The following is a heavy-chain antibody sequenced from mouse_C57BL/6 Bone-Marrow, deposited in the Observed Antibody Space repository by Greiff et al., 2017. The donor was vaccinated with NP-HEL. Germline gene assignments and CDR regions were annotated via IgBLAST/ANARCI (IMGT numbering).Heavy chain of an antibody. CDR2: IWSGGST. Sequence: QVQLQQSGPGLVQPSQSLSISCTVSGFSLTSYGVHWVRQSPGKGLEWLGVIWSGGSTDYNAAFIPRLSISKDNSKSQVFFKMNGLQADDTSIYSCDSYDYDVSFAYWGQGTLVTVSA. J-gene: IGHJ3*01. CDR3: DSYDYDVSFAY. D-gene: IGHD2-4*01. CDR1: GFSLTSYG. V-gene: IGHV2-2*01.